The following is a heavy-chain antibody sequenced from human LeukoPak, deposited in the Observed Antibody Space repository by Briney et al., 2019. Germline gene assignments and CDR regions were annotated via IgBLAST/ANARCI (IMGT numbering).Heavy chain of an antibody. Sequence: GGSLRLSCAASGFTFSSYAMHWVRQAPGKGLEWVANIKPDGSEKFYVDSVKGRFTISRDNAKNSLYLQMNSLRAEDTAVYYCASGKGGYYVSSGRFWGQGTLVTVSS. D-gene: IGHD3-22*01. CDR2: IKPDGSEK. V-gene: IGHV3-7*01. CDR3: ASGKGGYYVSSGRF. J-gene: IGHJ4*02. CDR1: GFTFSSYA.